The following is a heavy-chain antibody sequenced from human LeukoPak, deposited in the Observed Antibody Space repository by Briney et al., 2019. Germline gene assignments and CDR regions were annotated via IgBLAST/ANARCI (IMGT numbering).Heavy chain of an antibody. CDR2: ISDSGGNT. J-gene: IGHJ4*02. Sequence: GGSLRLSCAASGFTFSNFHMTWVRQSPGKGLEWVSAISDSGGNTWYADSVKGRFTISRDNSKNTLYLQMNSLRAEDTAVYYCARCPGAIDYWGQGTLVTVSS. V-gene: IGHV3-23*01. CDR3: ARCPGAIDY. D-gene: IGHD2-2*01. CDR1: GFTFSNFH.